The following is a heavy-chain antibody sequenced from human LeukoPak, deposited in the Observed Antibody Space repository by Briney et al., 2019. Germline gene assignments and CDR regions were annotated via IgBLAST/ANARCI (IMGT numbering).Heavy chain of an antibody. CDR1: GFTFSSYT. V-gene: IGHV3-30-3*01. CDR2: ISYDGNNK. D-gene: IGHD3-10*01. Sequence: GGSLRLSCAASGFTFSSYTMHWVRQAPGKGLEWVAVISYDGNNKYYTDSVKGRFTISRDNSKNTLYLQMNSLRAEDTAVYYCARGTYYYASGSYYNGGERDHFDYWGQGTLVTVSS. CDR3: ARGTYYYASGSYYNGGERDHFDY. J-gene: IGHJ4*02.